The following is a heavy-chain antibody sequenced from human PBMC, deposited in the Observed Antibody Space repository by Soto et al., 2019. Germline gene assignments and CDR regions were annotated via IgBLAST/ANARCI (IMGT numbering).Heavy chain of an antibody. CDR2: IYSGGST. CDR1: GFTVSSNY. V-gene: IGHV3-66*01. D-gene: IGHD6-13*01. CDR3: ARDPTIAASGGYYYYYYGMDV. Sequence: EVQLVESGGGLVQPGGSLRLSCAASGFTVSSNYMSWVRQAPGKGLEWVSVIYSGGSTYYADSVKGRFTISRDNSKNTLDLQMNSLRAEDTAVYYCARDPTIAASGGYYYYYYGMDVWGQGTTVTVSS. J-gene: IGHJ6*02.